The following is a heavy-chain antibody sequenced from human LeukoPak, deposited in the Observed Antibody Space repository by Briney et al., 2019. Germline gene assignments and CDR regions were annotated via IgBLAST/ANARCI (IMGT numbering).Heavy chain of an antibody. CDR2: INPSGGST. CDR3: AIDRVGATIDY. CDR1: GYTFTSYY. J-gene: IGHJ4*02. V-gene: IGHV1-46*01. D-gene: IGHD1-26*01. Sequence: ASVKVSCKASGYTFTSYYMRWVRQAPGQGLEWMGIINPSGGSTSYAQKFQGRVTMTRDTSTSTVYMELSSLRSEDTAVYYCAIDRVGATIDYWGQGTLVTVSS.